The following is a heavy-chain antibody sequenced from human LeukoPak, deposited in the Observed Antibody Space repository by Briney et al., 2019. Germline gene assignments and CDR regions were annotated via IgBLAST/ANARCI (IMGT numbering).Heavy chain of an antibody. D-gene: IGHD3-10*01. CDR2: ISSSSTYI. CDR3: ARDRSPGNFDY. CDR1: GFTFSSYA. V-gene: IGHV3-21*01. J-gene: IGHJ4*02. Sequence: GGSLRLSCAASGFTFSSYAMHWVRQAPGKGLEWVSSISSSSTYINYADSVKGRFTISRDNAKSSLYLQMNSLRAEDTAVYYCARDRSPGNFDYWGQGTLVTVSS.